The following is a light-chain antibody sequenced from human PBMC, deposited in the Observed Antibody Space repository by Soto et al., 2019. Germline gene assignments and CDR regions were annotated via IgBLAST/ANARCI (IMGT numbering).Light chain of an antibody. V-gene: IGKV3-20*01. CDR3: QQYGTSPELT. J-gene: IGKJ4*01. CDR1: QSVSSSY. Sequence: EIVLTQSPGTLSLSPGESATLSCRASQSVSSSYLAWYQQKPGQAPRLLIYAASSRAPGIPDRFSGSGSGTDFTLTISRLEPDDFAVYYCQQYGTSPELTFGGGTKVEIE. CDR2: AAS.